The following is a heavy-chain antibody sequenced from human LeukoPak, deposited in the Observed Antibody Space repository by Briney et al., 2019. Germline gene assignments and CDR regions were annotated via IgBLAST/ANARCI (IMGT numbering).Heavy chain of an antibody. CDR3: ASSSGYDSAVYFPH. D-gene: IGHD5-12*01. V-gene: IGHV4-59*12. CDR2: TFHTGRT. CDR1: GGSIRSYY. Sequence: SETLSPTCSVSGGSIRSYYWSWIRQPPGKGLEWIGYTFHTGRTNYNPSLKSRVTISLDTSKNQFSLKVSSVTAADTAVYYCASSSGYDSAVYFPHWGQGTLLTVSS. J-gene: IGHJ1*01.